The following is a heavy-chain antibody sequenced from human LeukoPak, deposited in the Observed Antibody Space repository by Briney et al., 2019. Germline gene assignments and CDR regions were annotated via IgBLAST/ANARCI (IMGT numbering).Heavy chain of an antibody. V-gene: IGHV4-59*08. J-gene: IGHJ4*02. CDR3: ARHRDGDTYPLGY. CDR1: GGSISSNY. Sequence: SETLSLTCTVSGGSISSNYWSWIRQPPGKALEWIAHIYYSGSTNYNPSLKSRVTISLDMSKNQFSLKLTSVTAADTAVYYCARHRDGDTYPLGYWGQGTLVTVSS. D-gene: IGHD5-24*01. CDR2: IYYSGST.